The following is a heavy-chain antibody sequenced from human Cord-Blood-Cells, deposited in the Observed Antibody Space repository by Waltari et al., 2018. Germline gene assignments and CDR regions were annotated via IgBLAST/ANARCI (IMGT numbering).Heavy chain of an antibody. CDR2: INPNSGGT. Sequence: QVQLVQSGAEVKTPGASVKVSCKASGYTFPGYYMHWFRQAPGQGLEWMGWINPNSGGTNYAQKFQGWVTMTRDTSISTAYMELSRLRSDDTAVYYCARALLSSSWYFDYWGQGTLVTVSS. D-gene: IGHD6-13*01. CDR1: GYTFPGYY. V-gene: IGHV1-2*04. J-gene: IGHJ4*02. CDR3: ARALLSSSWYFDY.